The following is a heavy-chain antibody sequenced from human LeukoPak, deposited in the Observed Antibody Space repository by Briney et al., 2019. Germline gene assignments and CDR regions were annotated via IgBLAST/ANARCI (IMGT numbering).Heavy chain of an antibody. CDR3: ARDRYAYYYDSSGYDDAFDI. D-gene: IGHD3-22*01. CDR2: ISAYNGNT. J-gene: IGHJ3*02. Sequence: ASVKVSCKASGYTFTSYGISWVRQAPGQGLEWMGWISAYNGNTNYAQKLQGRVTMTTDTSTSTAYMELRSLRSDDTAVYYCARDRYAYYYDSSGYDDAFDIWGQGTMVTVSS. CDR1: GYTFTSYG. V-gene: IGHV1-18*01.